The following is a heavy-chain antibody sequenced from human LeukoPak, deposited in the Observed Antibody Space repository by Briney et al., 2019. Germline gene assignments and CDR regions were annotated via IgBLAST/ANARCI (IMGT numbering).Heavy chain of an antibody. CDR3: AKEKVPAARRGWFDP. V-gene: IGHV3-53*05. D-gene: IGHD2-2*01. Sequence: GASLRLSCAASGFTVSSNYMSWVRQAPGKGLEWVSVMYSGGTTYYADSVKGRFTISRDNSKNTLYLQMNSLRAEDTAVYYCAKEKVPAARRGWFDPWGQGTLVTVSS. CDR1: GFTVSSNY. CDR2: MYSGGTT. J-gene: IGHJ5*02.